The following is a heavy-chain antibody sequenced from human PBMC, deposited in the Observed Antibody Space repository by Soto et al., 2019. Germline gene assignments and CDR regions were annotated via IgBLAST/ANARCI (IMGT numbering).Heavy chain of an antibody. Sequence: GGSLRLSCAASGFTFSSYWMSWVRQAPGKGLEWVANIKQDGSEKYYVDSVKGRFTISRDNAKNSLYLQMNSLRAEDTAVYYCARSFPRGGWYVEYWGQGTLVTVSS. CDR2: IKQDGSEK. D-gene: IGHD6-19*01. V-gene: IGHV3-7*05. J-gene: IGHJ4*02. CDR1: GFTFSSYW. CDR3: ARSFPRGGWYVEY.